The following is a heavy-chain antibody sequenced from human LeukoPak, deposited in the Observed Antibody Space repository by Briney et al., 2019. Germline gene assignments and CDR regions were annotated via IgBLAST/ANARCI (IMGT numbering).Heavy chain of an antibody. J-gene: IGHJ4*02. CDR2: IYYSGST. CDR1: GGSISSYY. Sequence: SETLSLTCTVSGGSISSYYWSWIRQPPGKGLEWIGYIYYSGSTNYNPSLKSRVTISVDTSKNRFSLKLSSVTAADTAVYYCARGVGATFGNWGQGTLVTVSS. V-gene: IGHV4-59*12. D-gene: IGHD1-26*01. CDR3: ARGVGATFGN.